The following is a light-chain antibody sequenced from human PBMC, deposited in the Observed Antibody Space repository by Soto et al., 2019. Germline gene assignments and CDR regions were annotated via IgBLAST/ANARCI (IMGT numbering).Light chain of an antibody. J-gene: IGKJ4*01. V-gene: IGKV3-20*01. Sequence: EIVLTQSPGTLSLSPGERATLSCRASQSVSSSYLAWYQQKPGQAPRLLIHGASSRATGIPDRFSGSGSGTDFTLTIGRLEPEDFAVYYCQQYGSSPLTFGGGTKVEIK. CDR2: GAS. CDR3: QQYGSSPLT. CDR1: QSVSSSY.